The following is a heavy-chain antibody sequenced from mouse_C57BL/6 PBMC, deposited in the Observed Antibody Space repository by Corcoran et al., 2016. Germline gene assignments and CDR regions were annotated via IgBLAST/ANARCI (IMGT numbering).Heavy chain of an antibody. V-gene: IGHV9-3*01. CDR2: INTYSGVP. D-gene: IGHD2-5*01. J-gene: IGHJ1*03. CDR3: ARDSNWYFDV. CDR1: GYTFTTYG. Sequence: QIQLVQSGPELKKPGETVKNSCKASGYTFTTYGMSWVRQAPGKGLKWMAWINTYSGVPTYADDFKGRFAFSLETSASTAYLQINNLKNEDTATYFCARDSNWYFDVWGTGTTVTVSS.